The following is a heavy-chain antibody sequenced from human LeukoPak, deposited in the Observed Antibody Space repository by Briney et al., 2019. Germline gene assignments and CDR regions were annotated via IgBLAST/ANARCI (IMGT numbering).Heavy chain of an antibody. CDR2: TYYRSKWYN. Sequence: SQTLSLTCAISGDSVSGNSAAWNWIRQSPSRGLEWLGRTYYRSKWYNDYAVSVKSRITINPDTSKNQFSLQLNSVTPEDTAVYYCARVGLLLWFGESYYGMDVWGQGTTVTVSS. J-gene: IGHJ6*02. V-gene: IGHV6-1*01. D-gene: IGHD3-10*01. CDR3: ARVGLLLWFGESYYGMDV. CDR1: GDSVSGNSAA.